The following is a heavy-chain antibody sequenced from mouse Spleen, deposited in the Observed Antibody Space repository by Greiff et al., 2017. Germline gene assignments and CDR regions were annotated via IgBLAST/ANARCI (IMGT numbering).Heavy chain of an antibody. CDR3: ARENYGNFYYAMDY. D-gene: IGHD2-1*01. CDR1: GYSITSGYY. Sequence: EVKLVESGPGLVKPSQSLSLTCSVTGYSITSGYYWNWIRQFPGNKLEWMGYISYDGSNNYNPSLKNRISITRDTSKNQFFLKLNSVTTEDTATYYCARENYGNFYYAMDYWGQGTSVTVSS. J-gene: IGHJ4*01. CDR2: ISYDGSN. V-gene: IGHV3-6*01.